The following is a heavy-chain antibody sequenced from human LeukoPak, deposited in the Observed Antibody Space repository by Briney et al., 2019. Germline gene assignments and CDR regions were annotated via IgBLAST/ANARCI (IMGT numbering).Heavy chain of an antibody. CDR1: GFTFDDYG. D-gene: IGHD5-12*01. CDR2: INWNGGNT. V-gene: IGHV3-20*04. Sequence: GGSLGLSCAASGFTFDDYGMSWVRQAPGKGLEWVSGINWNGGNTGHADSVKGRFTISRDNATNSLYLQMNSLRAEDTALYYCARAYSGYENYYYYYYMDVWGEGTTVTVSS. J-gene: IGHJ6*03. CDR3: ARAYSGYENYYYYYYMDV.